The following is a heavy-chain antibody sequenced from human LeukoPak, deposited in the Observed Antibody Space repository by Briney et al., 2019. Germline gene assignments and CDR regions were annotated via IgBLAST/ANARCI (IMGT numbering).Heavy chain of an antibody. V-gene: IGHV5-51*01. D-gene: IGHD2-15*01. CDR1: GYSFSTYW. Sequence: GESLKISCKGFGYSFSTYWIAWVRQMPGKGLEWVGIIYPRDSDTRYSPSFQGQVTISADKSISAAYLHWSSLKASDTAIYYCARSSGASDYWGQGTLVSVSS. J-gene: IGHJ4*02. CDR3: ARSSGASDY. CDR2: IYPRDSDT.